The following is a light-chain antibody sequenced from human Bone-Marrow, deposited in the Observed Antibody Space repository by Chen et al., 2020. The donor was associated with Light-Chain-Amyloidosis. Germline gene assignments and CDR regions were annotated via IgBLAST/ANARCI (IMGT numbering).Light chain of an antibody. V-gene: IGLV2-14*01. CDR2: EVT. Sequence: QSALTQPASVSGSPGQSITIACTGTSSDVGGDNHVSWYQRHPDKAPKLMIYEVTNRPSWVPDRFSGSKSDTTASLTISGLQTEDEADYFCSSYTITNTLVFGSGTRVTVL. CDR3: SSYTITNTLV. CDR1: SSDVGGDNH. J-gene: IGLJ1*01.